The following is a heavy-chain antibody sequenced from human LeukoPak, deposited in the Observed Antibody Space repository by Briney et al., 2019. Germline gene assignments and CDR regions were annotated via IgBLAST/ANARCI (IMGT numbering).Heavy chain of an antibody. J-gene: IGHJ2*01. CDR2: IYHSGST. D-gene: IGHD3-9*01. CDR3: ATTRLLYTDYYWYFDL. CDR1: GYSISSGYY. Sequence: SETLSVTCTVSGYSISSGYYWGWIRQPPGKGLEWIGSIYHSGSTYYNPSLKSRVTISVDTSKNQFSLELNSVTAADTAVYFCATTRLLYTDYYWYFDLWGRGTLVTVSS. V-gene: IGHV4-38-2*02.